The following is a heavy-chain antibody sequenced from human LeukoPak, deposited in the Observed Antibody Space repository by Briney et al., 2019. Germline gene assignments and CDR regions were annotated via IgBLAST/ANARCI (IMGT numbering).Heavy chain of an antibody. Sequence: GALRLSCAASGFTFSSYAMSWVRQAPGKGLEWVSAISGSGGSTYYADSVKGRFTISRDNSKNTLYLQLNSLKTEDTAVYYCTTVPTVTALGYWGQGTLVTVST. CDR1: GFTFSSYA. D-gene: IGHD4-17*01. CDR3: TTVPTVTALGY. CDR2: ISGSGGST. J-gene: IGHJ4*02. V-gene: IGHV3-23*01.